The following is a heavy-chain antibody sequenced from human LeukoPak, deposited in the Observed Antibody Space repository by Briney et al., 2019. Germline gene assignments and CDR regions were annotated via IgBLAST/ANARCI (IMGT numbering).Heavy chain of an antibody. D-gene: IGHD5-12*01. V-gene: IGHV5-51*01. J-gene: IGHJ5*02. CDR1: GYSFTNYW. Sequence: GESLKISCKGSGYSFTNYWIVWVRQMPGRGLEYMGFIYPGGSNTRYSPSFQGQVTISADKSISTAYLRWSSLKASDTAMYYCARHRISDYDSGVSWCDPWGQGTLVTVSS. CDR3: ARHRISDYDSGVSWCDP. CDR2: IYPGGSNT.